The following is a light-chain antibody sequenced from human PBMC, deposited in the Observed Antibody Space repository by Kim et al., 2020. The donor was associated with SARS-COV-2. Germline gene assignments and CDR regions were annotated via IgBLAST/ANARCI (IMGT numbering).Light chain of an antibody. CDR2: GKN. Sequence: SSELTQDHAVSVALGQTVRITCQGDSLRSYYTTWYQQKPGQAPIVVVYGKNNRPSGIPDRFSGSSSGNTASLTITGTQAGDEADYYCNSRDNNDNVLFGGGTQLTVL. CDR1: SLRSYY. CDR3: NSRDNNDNVL. V-gene: IGLV3-19*01. J-gene: IGLJ2*01.